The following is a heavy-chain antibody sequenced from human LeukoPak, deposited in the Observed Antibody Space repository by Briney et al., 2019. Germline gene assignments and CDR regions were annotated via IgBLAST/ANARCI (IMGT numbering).Heavy chain of an antibody. V-gene: IGHV4-4*02. D-gene: IGHD3-10*01. Sequence: SETLSLTCAVSGGSISSSNWWSWVRQPPGKGLEWIGEIYHSGSTNYNPSLKSRVTISVDKSKNQFSLKLSSVTAADTAVYYCARGALLWFGAKMEYYFDSWGQGTPLTVSS. CDR2: IYHSGST. CDR3: ARGALLWFGAKMEYYFDS. J-gene: IGHJ4*02. CDR1: GGSISSSNW.